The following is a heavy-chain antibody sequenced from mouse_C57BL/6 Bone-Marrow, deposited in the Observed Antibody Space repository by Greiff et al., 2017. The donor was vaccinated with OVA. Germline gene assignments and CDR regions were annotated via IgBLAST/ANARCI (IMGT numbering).Heavy chain of an antibody. J-gene: IGHJ3*01. Sequence: EVQLQQSGPVLVKPGASVKMSCKASGYTFTDYYMNWVKQSHGKSLEWIGVINPYNGGTSYNQKFKGKATLTVDKSSSTAYMELNILTSEDSAVYYCARSWLEAWFAYWGQGTLVTVSA. V-gene: IGHV1-19*01. CDR3: ARSWLEAWFAY. D-gene: IGHD2-2*01. CDR1: GYTFTDYY. CDR2: INPYNGGT.